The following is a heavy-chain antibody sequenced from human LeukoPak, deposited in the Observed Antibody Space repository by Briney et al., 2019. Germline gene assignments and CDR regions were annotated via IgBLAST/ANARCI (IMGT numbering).Heavy chain of an antibody. CDR2: ISKDGDNK. V-gene: IGHV3-30*18. CDR1: GFSFSSYG. Sequence: PGRSLRLSCAASGFSFSSYGMHWVRQAPGKGLEWVALISKDGDNKYYADSVKGRFTVSRDSSKDILYLQMNSLRDDDTAIYYCAKDHAGSGRAFEYWGQGTRVTVSS. CDR3: AKDHAGSGRAFEY. D-gene: IGHD3-10*01. J-gene: IGHJ4*02.